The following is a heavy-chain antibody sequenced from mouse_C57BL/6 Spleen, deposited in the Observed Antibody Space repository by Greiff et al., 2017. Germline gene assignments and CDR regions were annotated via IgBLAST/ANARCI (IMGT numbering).Heavy chain of an antibody. V-gene: IGHV2-2*01. J-gene: IGHJ4*01. CDR3: ARSGSSSDWAMDY. Sequence: QVQLKESGPGLVQPSQSLSITCTVSGFSLTSYGVHWVRQSPGKGLEWLGVIWSGGSTDYNAAFISRLSISKDNSKSQVFFKMNSLQADDTAIYYCARSGSSSDWAMDYWGQGTSVTVSS. CDR2: IWSGGST. CDR1: GFSLTSYG. D-gene: IGHD1-1*01.